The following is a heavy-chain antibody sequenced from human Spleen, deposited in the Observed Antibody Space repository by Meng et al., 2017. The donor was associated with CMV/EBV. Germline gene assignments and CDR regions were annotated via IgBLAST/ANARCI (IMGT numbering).Heavy chain of an antibody. D-gene: IGHD3-22*01. Sequence: SETLSLTCTVSGGSISSSRYYWGWIHQPPGKGLEWIGSINYSGSTYYNPSLKSRVTISVDTSKNQFSLKLSSVTAADTAVYYCARAPSRWYYDSSGPTGYFDYWGQGTLVTVSS. CDR1: GGSISSSRYY. J-gene: IGHJ4*02. CDR3: ARAPSRWYYDSSGPTGYFDY. V-gene: IGHV4-39*07. CDR2: INYSGST.